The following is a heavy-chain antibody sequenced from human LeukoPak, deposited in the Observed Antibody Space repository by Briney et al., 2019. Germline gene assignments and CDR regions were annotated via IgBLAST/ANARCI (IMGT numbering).Heavy chain of an antibody. J-gene: IGHJ4*02. CDR3: ARTTAGYSGYDYWYYFDY. V-gene: IGHV4-31*03. CDR2: IYYSGST. D-gene: IGHD5-12*01. CDR1: GGSISSGGYY. Sequence: RSSETLSLTCTVSGGSISSGGYYWSWIRQHPGKGLEWIGYIYYSGSTYYNPSLKSRVTISVDTSKNQFSLKLSSVTAADTAVYYCARTTAGYSGYDYWYYFDYWGQGTLVTVSS.